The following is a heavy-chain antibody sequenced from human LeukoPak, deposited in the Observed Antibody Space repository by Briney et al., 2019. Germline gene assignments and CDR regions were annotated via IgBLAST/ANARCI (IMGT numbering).Heavy chain of an antibody. CDR1: GDTFTDYF. Sequence: ASVKVSCKASGDTFTDYFVHWVRQAPGQGLEWMGWINPNSGGTNYAQKFQGRVTMTRDTSTSTVYMELSSLRSEDTAVYYCARGVLGYCSSTSCYEGFDPWGQGTLVTVSS. J-gene: IGHJ5*02. CDR2: INPNSGGT. D-gene: IGHD2-2*01. CDR3: ARGVLGYCSSTSCYEGFDP. V-gene: IGHV1-2*02.